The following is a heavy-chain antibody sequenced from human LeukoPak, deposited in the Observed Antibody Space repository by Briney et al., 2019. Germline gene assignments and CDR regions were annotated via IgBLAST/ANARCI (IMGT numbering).Heavy chain of an antibody. CDR1: GFSFSDYY. CDR2: ISNSGGAM. D-gene: IGHD4-23*01. Sequence: GGSLRLSCAATGFSFSDYYMNWFRQVPGKGLEWISYISNSGGAMFYADSVKGRFTVSRDNAKNSLYLQMNSLRAEDTAVYYCARAYGGNYDYWGQGTLVTVSS. CDR3: ARAYGGNYDY. V-gene: IGHV3-11*04. J-gene: IGHJ4*02.